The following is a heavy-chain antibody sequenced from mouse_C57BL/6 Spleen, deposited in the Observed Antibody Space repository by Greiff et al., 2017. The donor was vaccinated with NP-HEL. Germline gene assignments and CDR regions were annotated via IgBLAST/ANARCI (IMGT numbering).Heavy chain of an antibody. D-gene: IGHD1-1*01. CDR2: ISSGGDYI. CDR1: GFTFSSYA. CDR3: TREVLYGSNYFDY. V-gene: IGHV5-9-1*02. J-gene: IGHJ2*01. Sequence: EVMLVESGEGLVKPGGSLKLSCAASGFTFSSYAMSWVRQTPEKRLEWVAYISSGGDYIYYADTVKGRFTISRDNARNTLYLQMSSLKSEDTAMYYCTREVLYGSNYFDYWGQGTTLTVSS.